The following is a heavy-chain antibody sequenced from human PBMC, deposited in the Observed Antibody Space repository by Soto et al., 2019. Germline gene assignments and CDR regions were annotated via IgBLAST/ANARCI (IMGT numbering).Heavy chain of an antibody. V-gene: IGHV4-61*01. D-gene: IGHD6-6*01. J-gene: IGHJ6*02. Sequence: SETLSLTCTVSGGSVSSDTHYWSWIRQPPGKRLEWIGFIYSSGSTNYNPSLKSRVTMSVDTSKNQFSLKLRSVIVADTAVYYCAKKGEIEYSSSSAFYYYYGMDVWGQGTTVTVSS. CDR3: AKKGEIEYSSSSAFYYYYGMDV. CDR2: IYSSGST. CDR1: GGSVSSDTHY.